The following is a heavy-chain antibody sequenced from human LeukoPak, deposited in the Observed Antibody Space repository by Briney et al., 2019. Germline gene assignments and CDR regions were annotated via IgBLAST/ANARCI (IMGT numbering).Heavy chain of an antibody. D-gene: IGHD3-22*01. Sequence: SETLSLTCTVSGYSISGGYYWGWIRQPPGKGLEWIGTIYHSGNTYYNPSLKSRVTISIDTSKNQFSLRLSSVTAADTAVYYCARDSYYYDSSGYYRFDYWGQGTLVTVSS. J-gene: IGHJ4*02. CDR2: IYHSGNT. CDR3: ARDSYYYDSSGYYRFDY. CDR1: GYSISGGYY. V-gene: IGHV4-38-2*02.